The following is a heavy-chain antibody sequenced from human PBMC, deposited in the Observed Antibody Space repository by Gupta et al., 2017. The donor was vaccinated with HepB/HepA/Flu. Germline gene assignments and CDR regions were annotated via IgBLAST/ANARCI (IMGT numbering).Heavy chain of an antibody. CDR1: ARSMNSLSYY. CDR2: VDYRGST. Sequence: LQLQESGPGLVQPSETLSPTCPLSARSMNSLSYYWGWLRQSPGKGLEWIGRVDYRGSTSYNPSLKSRVTISLDMPKSQFSLQLSSVTAADTAVYHCARHPTYVWFDPWGQGILVTVSS. D-gene: IGHD3-16*01. CDR3: ARHPTYVWFDP. V-gene: IGHV4-39*01. J-gene: IGHJ5*02.